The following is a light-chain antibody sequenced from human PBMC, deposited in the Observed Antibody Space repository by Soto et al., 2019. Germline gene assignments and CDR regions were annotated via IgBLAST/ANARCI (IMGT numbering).Light chain of an antibody. CDR2: GAS. V-gene: IGKV1-39*01. CDR1: QSINYY. Sequence: DIQMTQSSSSLSAFVGDRVTITCRANQSINYYLNWYQQQPGKAPRLLIHGASSLQSGVPSRFSGSRSVTAFTLTISSLQPEDIATYYCQQSYSTPPTFGQGTKVDIK. J-gene: IGKJ1*01. CDR3: QQSYSTPPT.